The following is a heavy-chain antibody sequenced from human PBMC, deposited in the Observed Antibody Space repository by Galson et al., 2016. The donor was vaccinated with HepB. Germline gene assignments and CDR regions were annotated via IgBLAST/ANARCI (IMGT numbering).Heavy chain of an antibody. CDR1: GFIFRNYV. V-gene: IGHV3-30*04. CDR3: ARVRQWLVLDL. D-gene: IGHD6-19*01. Sequence: SLRLSCAASGFIFRNYVMQWVRQAPGKGLEWVAGLSYDGTNRYYADSVKGRFTISRDSSKYTVYLQMNSLRTGDTAVYYCARVRQWLVLDLWGQGTLVTVSS. CDR2: LSYDGTNR. J-gene: IGHJ5*02.